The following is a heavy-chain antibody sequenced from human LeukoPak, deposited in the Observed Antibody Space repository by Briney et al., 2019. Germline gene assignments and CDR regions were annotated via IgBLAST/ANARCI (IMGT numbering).Heavy chain of an antibody. V-gene: IGHV1-3*01. Sequence: ASVKVSCKASGYTFTSYAMHWVRQAPGQRLEWMGWINAGNGNTKYSQKFQGRVTTTRDTSASTAYMELSSLRSEDTAVYYCARGGVVVPAAPLRYYGMDVWGKGTTVTVSS. J-gene: IGHJ6*04. CDR3: ARGGVVVPAAPLRYYGMDV. D-gene: IGHD2-2*01. CDR1: GYTFTSYA. CDR2: INAGNGNT.